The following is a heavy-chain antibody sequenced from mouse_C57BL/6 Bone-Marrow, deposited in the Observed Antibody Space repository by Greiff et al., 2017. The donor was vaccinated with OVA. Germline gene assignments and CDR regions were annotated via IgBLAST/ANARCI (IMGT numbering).Heavy chain of an antibody. D-gene: IGHD2-4*01. CDR2: INPNNGGT. V-gene: IGHV1-26*01. CDR3: ARSPGDYDSFAY. CDR1: GYTFTDYY. J-gene: IGHJ3*01. Sequence: EVQLQQSGPELVKPGASVKISCKASGYTFTDYYMNWVKQSHGKSLEWIGDINPNNGGTSYNQKFKGKATLTVDKSSSTAYMELRSLTSEDSAVYYCARSPGDYDSFAYWGQGTLVTVSA.